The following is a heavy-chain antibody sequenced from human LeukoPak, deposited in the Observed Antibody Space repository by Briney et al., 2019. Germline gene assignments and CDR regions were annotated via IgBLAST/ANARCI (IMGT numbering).Heavy chain of an antibody. CDR1: GGSISSYY. Sequence: SETLSLTCTVSGGSISSYYWSWIRQPPGKGLGWMGYIYFSGRTNYNPSLKSRVTISVDTSKNQFSLKLSSVTAADTAVYYCAGHVYYDFWSGYALDYYYGMDVWGQGTTVTVSS. J-gene: IGHJ6*02. D-gene: IGHD3-3*01. V-gene: IGHV4-59*01. CDR2: IYFSGRT. CDR3: AGHVYYDFWSGYALDYYYGMDV.